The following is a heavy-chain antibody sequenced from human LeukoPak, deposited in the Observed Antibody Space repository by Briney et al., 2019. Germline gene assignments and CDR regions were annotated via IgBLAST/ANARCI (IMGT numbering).Heavy chain of an antibody. D-gene: IGHD3-3*01. CDR1: GFTFSSYG. V-gene: IGHV3-33*01. CDR2: IWYDGSNK. J-gene: IGHJ6*02. Sequence: GGSLRLSCAASGFTFSSYGMHWVRQAPGKGLEWVAVIWYDGSNKYYADSVKGRFPISRDNSKDTLYLQMNSLRAEDTAVYYCAREQGNYDFWCGYRTKYYYYGMDVWGQGTTVTVSS. CDR3: AREQGNYDFWCGYRTKYYYYGMDV.